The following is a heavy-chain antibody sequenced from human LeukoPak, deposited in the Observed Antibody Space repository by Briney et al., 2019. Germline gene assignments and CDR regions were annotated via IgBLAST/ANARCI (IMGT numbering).Heavy chain of an antibody. V-gene: IGHV1-8*01. Sequence: ASVKVSFKASGYTFTSYDINWVRQATGQGLEWMGWMNPNSGNTGYAQKFQGRVTMTRNTSISTAYMELSSLRSEDTAVYYCARTYCSSTSCYVYYMDVWGKGTTVTVSS. CDR2: MNPNSGNT. CDR3: ARTYCSSTSCYVYYMDV. CDR1: GYTFTSYD. J-gene: IGHJ6*03. D-gene: IGHD2-2*01.